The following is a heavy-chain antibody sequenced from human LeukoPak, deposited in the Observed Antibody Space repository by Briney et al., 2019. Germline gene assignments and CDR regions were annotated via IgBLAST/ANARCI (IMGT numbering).Heavy chain of an antibody. CDR1: GYN. CDR2: ISAYNGNT. V-gene: IGHV1-18*01. D-gene: IGHD3-10*01. Sequence: ASVKVSCKASGYNISWVRQAPGQGLEWMGWISAYNGNTNYAQKLQGRVTMTTDTSTSTAYMELRSLRSDDTAVYYCAKSGLFGDSFDYWGQRTLVTVSS. J-gene: IGHJ4*02. CDR3: AKSGLFGDSFDY.